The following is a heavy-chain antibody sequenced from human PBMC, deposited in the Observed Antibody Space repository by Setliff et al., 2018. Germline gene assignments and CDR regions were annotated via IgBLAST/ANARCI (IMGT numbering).Heavy chain of an antibody. V-gene: IGHV1-2*02. CDR3: TRSSSYGMRYWFDS. CDR1: GNSFTGHF. D-gene: IGHD3-16*02. CDR2: INPDSGDT. J-gene: IGHJ5*01. Sequence: GASVQVSCKVSGNSFTGHFLHWVRQAPGRGLEWMGWINPDSGDTHSPQNFQGRVRMTRDTSMSTVYMELTRLTSDDTAVYYCTRSSSYGMRYWFDSWGQGPLVTVSS.